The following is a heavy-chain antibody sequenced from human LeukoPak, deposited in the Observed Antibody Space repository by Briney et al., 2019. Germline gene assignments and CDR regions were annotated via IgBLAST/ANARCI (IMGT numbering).Heavy chain of an antibody. Sequence: GGSLRLSCAASGFTVSTNCMSWVRQAPGKGLEWVSVIYSGGSTYYADSVKGRFTISRDNSKNTLYLQMNTLRAEDTAVYYCAREGAKSTTPLDYWGQGTLVTVSS. D-gene: IGHD1-26*01. CDR1: GFTVSTNC. CDR3: AREGAKSTTPLDY. J-gene: IGHJ4*02. CDR2: IYSGGST. V-gene: IGHV3-53*01.